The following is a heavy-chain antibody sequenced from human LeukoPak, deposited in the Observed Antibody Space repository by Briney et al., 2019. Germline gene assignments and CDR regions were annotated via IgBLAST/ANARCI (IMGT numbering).Heavy chain of an antibody. V-gene: IGHV3-21*01. CDR3: ARGRPGYCTNGVCYAPLHY. CDR2: ISSSSSYV. Sequence: GGSLRLSCAASGFTFSSYSMNWVRQAPGKGLEWVSSISSSSSYVYYADSVKGRFTISRDNAKNSLYLQMNSLRAEDTAVYYCARGRPGYCTNGVCYAPLHYWGQGTLVTVSS. D-gene: IGHD2-8*01. J-gene: IGHJ4*02. CDR1: GFTFSSYS.